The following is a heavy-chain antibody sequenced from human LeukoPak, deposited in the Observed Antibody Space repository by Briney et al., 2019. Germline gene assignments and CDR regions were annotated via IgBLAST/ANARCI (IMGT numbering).Heavy chain of an antibody. CDR3: AGAPAIVVVPAANYYYYGMDG. CDR1: GGSISSGSYY. Sequence: SETLSLTCTVSGGSISSGSYYWSWIRQPAGQGLEWIGRIYTSGSTNYNPSLKSRVTISVDTSKNQFPLKLSPVTAADPAVDYCAGAPAIVVVPAANYYYYGMDGWVQGSTVSVSS. CDR2: IYTSGST. D-gene: IGHD2-2*01. V-gene: IGHV4-61*02. J-gene: IGHJ6*02.